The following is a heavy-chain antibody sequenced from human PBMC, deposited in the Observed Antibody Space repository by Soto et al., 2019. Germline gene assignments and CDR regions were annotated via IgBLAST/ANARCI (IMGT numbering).Heavy chain of an antibody. CDR3: ARAQGGYSYGSPYGMDV. V-gene: IGHV3-11*06. CDR1: GFTFSDYY. CDR2: ISSSSSYT. J-gene: IGHJ6*02. D-gene: IGHD5-18*01. Sequence: GSLRLSCAAAGFTFSDYYMSWIRQAPGKGLEWVSYISSSSSYTNYADSVKGRFTISRDNAKNSLYLQMNSLRAEDTAVYYCARAQGGYSYGSPYGMDVWGQGTTVTVSS.